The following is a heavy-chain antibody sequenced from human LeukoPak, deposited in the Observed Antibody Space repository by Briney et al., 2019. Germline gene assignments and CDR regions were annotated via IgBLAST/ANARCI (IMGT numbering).Heavy chain of an antibody. Sequence: PGGSLRLSCAASGFTFSSYEMSCVRQAPGKGLEWVSYISRSGTTIYYADSVKGRFTISRDNAKNSLYLQMNSLRAEDTAVYYCARQDGYSFIWGQGTLVTVSS. D-gene: IGHD5-18*01. CDR1: GFTFSSYE. CDR2: ISRSGTTI. V-gene: IGHV3-48*03. CDR3: ARQDGYSFI. J-gene: IGHJ4*02.